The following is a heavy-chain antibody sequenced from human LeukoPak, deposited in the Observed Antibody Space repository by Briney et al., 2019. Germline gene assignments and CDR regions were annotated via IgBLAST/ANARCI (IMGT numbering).Heavy chain of an antibody. Sequence: ASVNVSCKASGYTFTTLDINWVRQATGQGLEWMGWINPKSGNRGYAQKFQGRVTMTRDTSISTAYMELSRLRSDDTAVYYCARGGDIVVVPAAIGRYYYYYYMDVWGKGTTVTVSS. D-gene: IGHD2-2*02. CDR1: GYTFTTLD. V-gene: IGHV1-8*02. J-gene: IGHJ6*03. CDR2: INPKSGNR. CDR3: ARGGDIVVVPAAIGRYYYYYYMDV.